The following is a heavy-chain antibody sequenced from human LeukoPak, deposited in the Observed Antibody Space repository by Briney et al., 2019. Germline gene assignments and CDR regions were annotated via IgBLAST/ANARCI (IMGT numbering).Heavy chain of an antibody. CDR1: GFTVSTDY. J-gene: IGHJ4*02. CDR2: LYSGDTT. D-gene: IGHD1-26*01. CDR3: ARWWELLPEGKDY. V-gene: IGHV3-53*01. Sequence: GGSLRLSCAASGFTVSTDYMSWVRQAPGKGLEWVSVLYSGDTTYYTDSVKGRFTISRDNSKNTLYLQMNSLRAEDTAMYYCARWWELLPEGKDYWGQGTLVTVSS.